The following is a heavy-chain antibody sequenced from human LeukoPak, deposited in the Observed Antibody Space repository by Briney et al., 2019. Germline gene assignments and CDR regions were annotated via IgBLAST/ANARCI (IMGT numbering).Heavy chain of an antibody. Sequence: GGSLRLSCAASGFIFSSYSMSWVRQAPGKGLEWVSVITGSGGNTYYADSVEGRFTISKDNSKNTVYLQMSSLRVDDTAVYYCAKAASSSWPSYYYGMDVWGQGTTVTTSS. CDR3: AKAASSSWPSYYYGMDV. CDR2: ITGSGGNT. J-gene: IGHJ6*02. D-gene: IGHD6-13*01. V-gene: IGHV3-23*01. CDR1: GFIFSSYS.